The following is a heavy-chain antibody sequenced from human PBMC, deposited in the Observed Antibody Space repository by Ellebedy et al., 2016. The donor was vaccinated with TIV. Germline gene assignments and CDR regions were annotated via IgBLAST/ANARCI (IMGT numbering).Heavy chain of an antibody. Sequence: SVKVSXXASGGTFSSYAISWVRQAPGQGLEWMGGIIPIFGTANYAQKFQGRVTITADESTSTAYMELSSLRSEDTAVYYCARKRGYSYHMDVWGKGTTVTVSS. J-gene: IGHJ6*03. CDR2: IIPIFGTA. V-gene: IGHV1-69*13. D-gene: IGHD5-18*01. CDR1: GGTFSSYA. CDR3: ARKRGYSYHMDV.